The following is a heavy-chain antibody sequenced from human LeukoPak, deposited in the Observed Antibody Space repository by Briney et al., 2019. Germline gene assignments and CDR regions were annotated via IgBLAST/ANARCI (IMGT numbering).Heavy chain of an antibody. CDR3: ARSDCSSTSCPHAGYYYYMDV. D-gene: IGHD2-2*01. V-gene: IGHV4-39*01. CDR2: IYYSGST. J-gene: IGHJ6*03. Sequence: SETLSVTCTVSGGSISSSSYYWGCIRQPPGKGLEWIGSIYYSGSTYYNPSLKSRVTISVDTSKNQFSLKLSSVTAADTAVYYCARSDCSSTSCPHAGYYYYMDVWGKGTTVTVPS. CDR1: GGSISSSSYY.